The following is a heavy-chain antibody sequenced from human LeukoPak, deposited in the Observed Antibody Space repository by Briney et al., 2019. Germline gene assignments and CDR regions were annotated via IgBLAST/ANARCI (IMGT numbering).Heavy chain of an antibody. CDR3: ARDLGYCSSTSCYLDY. CDR2: ISYDGSNK. CDR1: GFTFSSYA. Sequence: GGSLRLSCAASGFTFSSYAMHWVRQAPGKGLEWVAVISYDGSNKYYADSVKGRFTISRDNAKNSLYLQMNSLRAEDTAVYYCARDLGYCSSTSCYLDYWGQGTLVTVSS. J-gene: IGHJ4*02. V-gene: IGHV3-30-3*01. D-gene: IGHD2-2*01.